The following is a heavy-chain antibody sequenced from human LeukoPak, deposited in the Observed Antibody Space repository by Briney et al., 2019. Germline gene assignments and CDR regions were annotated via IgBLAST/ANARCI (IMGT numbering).Heavy chain of an antibody. CDR3: ARARGSSGPRHYYYGMDV. J-gene: IGHJ6*02. CDR2: ISSSGSTI. V-gene: IGHV3-11*01. Sequence: GGSLRLSCAAPGFTFSDYYMSWIRQAPGKGLEWVPYISSSGSTIYYADSVKGRFTISRDNAKNSLYLQMNSLRAEDTAVYYCARARGSSGPRHYYYGMDVWGQGTTVTVSS. D-gene: IGHD6-19*01. CDR1: GFTFSDYY.